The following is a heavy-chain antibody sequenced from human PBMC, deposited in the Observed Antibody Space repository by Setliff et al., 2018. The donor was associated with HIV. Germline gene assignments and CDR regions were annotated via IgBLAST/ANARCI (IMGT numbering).Heavy chain of an antibody. J-gene: IGHJ4*02. CDR1: GYTFTDYF. CDR3: VFGSGNYWFDY. D-gene: IGHD3-16*01. Sequence: ASVKVSCKASGYTFTDYFIHWVKQAPGKGLELLGRVDPEDGETAYGARFQGTVTISADTSTDTAYIELSSLKSEDTAVYYCVFGSGNYWFDYWGQGTLVTVSS. V-gene: IGHV1-69-2*01. CDR2: VDPEDGET.